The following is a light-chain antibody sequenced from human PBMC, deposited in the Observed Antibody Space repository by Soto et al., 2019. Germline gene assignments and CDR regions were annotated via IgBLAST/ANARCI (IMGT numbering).Light chain of an antibody. Sequence: DIQMTQSPCTLSASVGDRVTITCRASQSISSWLAWYQQKPGKAPKLLIYDASSLESGVPSRFSGSGSGTEFTLTISSLQPDDFATYYCQQYNSYPLTFGQGTRLEI. V-gene: IGKV1-5*01. CDR1: QSISSW. J-gene: IGKJ5*01. CDR3: QQYNSYPLT. CDR2: DAS.